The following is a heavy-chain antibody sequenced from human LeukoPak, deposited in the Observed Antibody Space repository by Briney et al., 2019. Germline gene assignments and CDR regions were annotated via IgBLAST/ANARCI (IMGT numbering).Heavy chain of an antibody. J-gene: IGHJ4*02. D-gene: IGHD3-3*01. CDR2: IWYDGSNK. CDR3: AREGGGRAYDFWSGYYVFDY. CDR1: GFTFSSYG. V-gene: IGHV3-33*01. Sequence: PGRSLRLSCAASGFTFSSYGMHWVRQAPGKGLEWVAVIWYDGSNKYYADSVKGRFTISRDNSKNTLYLQMNSLRAEDTAVYYCAREGGGRAYDFWSGYYVFDYWGQGTLVTVSS.